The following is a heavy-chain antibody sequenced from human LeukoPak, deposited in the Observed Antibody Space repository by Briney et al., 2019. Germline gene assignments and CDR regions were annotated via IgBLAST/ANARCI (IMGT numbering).Heavy chain of an antibody. V-gene: IGHV4-59*08. CDR3: ARNLFPAPSWFDP. CDR1: GGSISSYY. J-gene: IGHJ5*02. Sequence: SETLSLTCTVSGGSISSYYWSWIRQPPGKGLEWIGYIYYSGRTNYNPSLKSRVTISVDTSKNQFSLKLSSLTAADTAVYYCARNLFPAPSWFDPGGQGTLVTVSS. CDR2: IYYSGRT.